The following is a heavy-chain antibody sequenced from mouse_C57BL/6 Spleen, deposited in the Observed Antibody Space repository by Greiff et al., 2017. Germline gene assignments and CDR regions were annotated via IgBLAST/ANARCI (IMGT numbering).Heavy chain of an antibody. CDR1: GYTFTSYW. Sequence: QVQLQQPGTELVKPGASVKLSCKASGYTFTSYWMHWVKQGPGQGLEWIGNINPSNGGTNYNEKFKSKATLTVDKSSSTAYMQLSSLTSEDSAVYYCASNGNFHYYAMDYWGQGTSVTVSS. CDR3: ASNGNFHYYAMDY. CDR2: INPSNGGT. D-gene: IGHD2-1*01. J-gene: IGHJ4*01. V-gene: IGHV1-53*01.